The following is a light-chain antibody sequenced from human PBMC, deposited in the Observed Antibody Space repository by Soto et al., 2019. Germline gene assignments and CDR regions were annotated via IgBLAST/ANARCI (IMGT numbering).Light chain of an antibody. CDR1: SSDLGAYNS. CDR3: CSYTPSNTLV. J-gene: IGLJ1*01. V-gene: IGLV2-14*01. Sequence: QSVLTQPASVSGSPGQSITISCTGTSSDLGAYNSVSWYRQHPGKAPKVMIYDVTNRPSGVSSRFSGSKSGNTASLTISGLQADDEADYYCCSYTPSNTLVFGIGTKVTVL. CDR2: DVT.